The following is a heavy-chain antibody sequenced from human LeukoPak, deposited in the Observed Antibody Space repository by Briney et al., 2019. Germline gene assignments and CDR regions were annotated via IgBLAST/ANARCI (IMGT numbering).Heavy chain of an antibody. J-gene: IGHJ3*02. Sequence: GASVKVSCKASGGTFSSYAISWVRQAPGQGLEWMGWINTYNGNTNYAQKLQGRVTMTTDTSTSTTYMELRSLRSDDTAVYYCARRGTYDAFDIWGQGTMVTVSS. CDR1: GGTFSSYA. D-gene: IGHD3-16*01. CDR3: ARRGTYDAFDI. CDR2: INTYNGNT. V-gene: IGHV1-18*01.